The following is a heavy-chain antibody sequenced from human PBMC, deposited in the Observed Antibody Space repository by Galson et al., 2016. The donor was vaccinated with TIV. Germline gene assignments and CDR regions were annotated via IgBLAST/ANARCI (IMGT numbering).Heavy chain of an antibody. D-gene: IGHD3-16*01. CDR1: GFIFSDYA. CDR2: IRGNGRET. V-gene: IGHV3-23*01. J-gene: IGHJ3*01. Sequence: SLRLSCAASGFIFSDYALSWVRQAPGKGLEWVSGIRGNGRETYYVDSVKGRFTISRDSSKNMLYLQMSSLRAEDTALYYCAKDSSYDSEAFDAWGQGTMVTVSS. CDR3: AKDSSYDSEAFDA.